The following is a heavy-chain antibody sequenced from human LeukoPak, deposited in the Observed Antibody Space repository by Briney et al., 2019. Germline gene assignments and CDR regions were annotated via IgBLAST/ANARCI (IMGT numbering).Heavy chain of an antibody. CDR1: GFTFSNYW. V-gene: IGHV3-7*01. CDR3: AREISSWYRTEGRFDP. D-gene: IGHD6-13*01. J-gene: IGHJ5*02. CDR2: IKQDGSEK. Sequence: GGSLRLSCAASGFTFSNYWMTWVRQAPGKGLEWVANIKQDGSEKSYVDSVTGRFTISRDNAKNSLYLQMNSLRAEDTAVYYCAREISSWYRTEGRFDPWGQGSLVTVSS.